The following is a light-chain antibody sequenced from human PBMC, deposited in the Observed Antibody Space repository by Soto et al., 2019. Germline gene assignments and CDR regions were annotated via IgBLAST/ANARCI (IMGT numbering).Light chain of an antibody. Sequence: DIQMTQSPSSLSASVGDRVTITCRASQSINTKLNWYQQKPGKVPNLLIYAASSLQTGVPSRFSGSGSGTDFTLTISSVQPEDFATYYCQQSYKSPPTFGPGTKVDIK. J-gene: IGKJ1*01. CDR2: AAS. CDR1: QSINTK. CDR3: QQSYKSPPT. V-gene: IGKV1-39*01.